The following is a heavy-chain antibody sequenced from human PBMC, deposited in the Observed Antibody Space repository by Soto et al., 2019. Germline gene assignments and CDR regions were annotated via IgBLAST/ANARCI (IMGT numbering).Heavy chain of an antibody. J-gene: IGHJ6*02. CDR2: ISYDSTKT. D-gene: IGHD1-26*01. Sequence: QVQLVESGGGVVQPGRSLRLSCAASGFTFNSYGMHWVRQGPGNGLEWVAFISYDSTKTYYADSVKGRFTISRDNSNSALYVQMNSLKGEDTAVYYCARTRSAWSDFHYYPLDVWGQGTTVTVSS. CDR3: ARTRSAWSDFHYYPLDV. CDR1: GFTFNSYG. V-gene: IGHV3-30*03.